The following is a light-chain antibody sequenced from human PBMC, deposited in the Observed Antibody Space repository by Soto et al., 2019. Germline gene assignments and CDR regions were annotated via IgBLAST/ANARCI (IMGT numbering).Light chain of an antibody. CDR3: QQSYSTPIT. V-gene: IGKV1-39*01. CDR2: AAS. Sequence: DIQMTQSPSSLSASVGDRVTISCRASQSISTYLNWYQQKPGKAPELLIYAASSLQTKVPSRFSGSGSGTDFTLTISSLQPEDFATYFCQQSYSTPITFGQGTRLEMK. J-gene: IGKJ5*01. CDR1: QSISTY.